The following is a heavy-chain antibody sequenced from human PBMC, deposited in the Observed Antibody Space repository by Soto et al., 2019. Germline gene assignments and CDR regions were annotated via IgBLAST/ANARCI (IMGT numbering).Heavy chain of an antibody. CDR2: IYYIGST. Sequence: QVQLQESGPGLVKPSETLSLTCTVSGGSISSYYWSWIRQPPGKGLEWIGYIYYIGSTNYNPSLKSRVTISVDTSKNQFSLKLRSVTAADTAVYYCARVLNYYGSGSYYNGGYYYYYMDVWGKGTTVTVSS. D-gene: IGHD3-10*01. J-gene: IGHJ6*03. CDR1: GGSISSYY. CDR3: ARVLNYYGSGSYYNGGYYYYYMDV. V-gene: IGHV4-59*01.